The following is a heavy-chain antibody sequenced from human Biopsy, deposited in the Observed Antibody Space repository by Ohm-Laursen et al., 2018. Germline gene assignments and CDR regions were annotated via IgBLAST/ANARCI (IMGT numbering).Heavy chain of an antibody. CDR2: IIPVSDTA. CDR1: GYTFTSYE. D-gene: IGHD2-2*01. Sequence: SVKVSCKASGYTFTSYEINWVRQAPGQGLEWLGGIIPVSDTANYAQKFQGRVTITADKPTSTTYMELSSLRSEDTALYYCASSSYCGRTTCYQNYGMDVWGQGTTVTVSS. CDR3: ASSSYCGRTTCYQNYGMDV. J-gene: IGHJ6*01. V-gene: IGHV1-69*06.